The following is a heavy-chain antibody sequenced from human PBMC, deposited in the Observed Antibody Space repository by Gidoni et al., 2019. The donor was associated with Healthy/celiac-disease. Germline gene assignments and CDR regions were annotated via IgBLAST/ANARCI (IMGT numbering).Heavy chain of an antibody. CDR1: GFTFSTAG. Sequence: EVQLVESGGGLVKPGGSLRLSCAASGFTFSTAGMSWVRQAPGKGLEWVGRIKSKTDGGTTDYAAPVKGRFTISRDDSKNTLYLQMNSLKTEDTAVYYCTTDYGDYEISAFDIWGQGTMVTVSS. D-gene: IGHD4-17*01. CDR2: IKSKTDGGTT. V-gene: IGHV3-15*01. CDR3: TTDYGDYEISAFDI. J-gene: IGHJ3*02.